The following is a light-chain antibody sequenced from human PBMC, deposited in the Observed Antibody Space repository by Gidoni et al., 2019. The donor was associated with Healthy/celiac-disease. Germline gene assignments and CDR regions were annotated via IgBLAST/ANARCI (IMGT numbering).Light chain of an antibody. Sequence: IQMTQPPSSLSASVGDRVTITCRASQSINSYLNWYQQKPGKAPKLLIYAASSLQSGVPARFSGSGSGTDFTLTISSLQAEDLATYYCQQSYSTPHTFGQGTKLEIK. CDR2: AAS. J-gene: IGKJ2*01. CDR1: QSINSY. CDR3: QQSYSTPHT. V-gene: IGKV1-39*01.